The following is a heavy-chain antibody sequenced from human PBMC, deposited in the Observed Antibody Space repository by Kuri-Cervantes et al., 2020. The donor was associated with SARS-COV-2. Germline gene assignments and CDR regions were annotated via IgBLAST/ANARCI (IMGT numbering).Heavy chain of an antibody. CDR1: GGSISSSSYY. CDR2: IYYSGST. CDR3: ARGKIVVVPAAILYYYYYMDV. Sequence: SETLSLTCTVSGGSISSSSYYWGWIRQPPGKGLEWIGSIYYSGSTNYNPSLKSRVTMSVDTSKNQFSLKLSSVTAADTAVYYCARGKIVVVPAAILYYYYYMDVWGKGTTVTVSS. D-gene: IGHD2-2*01. V-gene: IGHV4-39*07. J-gene: IGHJ6*03.